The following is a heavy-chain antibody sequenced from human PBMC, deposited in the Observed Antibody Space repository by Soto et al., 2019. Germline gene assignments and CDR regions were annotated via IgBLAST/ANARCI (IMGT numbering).Heavy chain of an antibody. CDR1: GFTFSSSD. CDR2: ISSPSTYI. D-gene: IGHD6-6*01. Sequence: EVQLVESGGGLVKPGGSLRLSCAASGFTFSSSDMTWVRQAPGKGLEWVSSISSPSTYIYYADSVKDRFTISRDNAMNLLYLQMNSLRADDTAVYYCRSKLATTDSSRPFDIWGQGTMVNVSS. CDR3: RSKLATTDSSRPFDI. J-gene: IGHJ3*02. V-gene: IGHV3-21*02.